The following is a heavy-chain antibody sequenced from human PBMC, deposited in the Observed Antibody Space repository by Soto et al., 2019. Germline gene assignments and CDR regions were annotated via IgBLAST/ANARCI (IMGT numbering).Heavy chain of an antibody. D-gene: IGHD6-13*01. CDR3: ANRGIAAAGKPFDP. Sequence: GGSLRLSCAASGFTFSSHAMSWVRQAPGKGLEWVSAISGSGGSTYYADSVKGRFTISRDNSKNTLYLQMNSLRAEDTAVYYCANRGIAAAGKPFDPWGQGTLVTVSS. CDR1: GFTFSSHA. V-gene: IGHV3-23*01. CDR2: ISGSGGST. J-gene: IGHJ5*02.